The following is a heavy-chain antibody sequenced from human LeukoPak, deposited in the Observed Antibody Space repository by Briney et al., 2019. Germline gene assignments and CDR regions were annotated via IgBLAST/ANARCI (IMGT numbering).Heavy chain of an antibody. D-gene: IGHD3-22*01. J-gene: IGHJ5*02. CDR2: IIPIFGTA. CDR1: GGTFSSYA. CDR3: ARGIDSSGYLQAPGFDP. V-gene: IGHV1-69*06. Sequence: ASVKVSCKASGGTFSSYAISWGRQAPGQGLEGMGGIIPIFGTANYAQKFQGRVTITADKSTSTAYMELSSLRSEDTAVYYCARGIDSSGYLQAPGFDPWGQGTLVTVSS.